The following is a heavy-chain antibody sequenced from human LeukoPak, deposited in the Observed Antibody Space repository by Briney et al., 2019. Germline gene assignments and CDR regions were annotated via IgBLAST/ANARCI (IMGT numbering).Heavy chain of an antibody. CDR1: GGTFSSYA. CDR3: ARDAWNTAMPNY. J-gene: IGHJ4*02. D-gene: IGHD5-18*01. Sequence: GSSVKVSCKASGGTFSSYAISWVRQAPGQGLEWMGGIIPIFGTANYAQKFQGRVTITTDEYTSTAYMELSSLRTEDTAVYYCARDAWNTAMPNYWGQGTLVTVSS. V-gene: IGHV1-69*05. CDR2: IIPIFGTA.